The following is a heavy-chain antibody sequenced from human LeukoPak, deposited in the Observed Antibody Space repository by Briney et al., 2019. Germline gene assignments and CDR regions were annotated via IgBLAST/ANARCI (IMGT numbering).Heavy chain of an antibody. Sequence: GGSLRLSCAASGFTFSSYSMNWVRQAPGKGLEWVSSISSSSSYIYYADSVKGRFTISRDNAKNSLYLQMNSLRAEDTAVYYCARVLPRQYSSSWYVSSGYMDVWGKGTTVTVSS. CDR1: GFTFSSYS. CDR3: ARVLPRQYSSSWYVSSGYMDV. D-gene: IGHD6-13*01. CDR2: ISSSSSYI. V-gene: IGHV3-21*01. J-gene: IGHJ6*03.